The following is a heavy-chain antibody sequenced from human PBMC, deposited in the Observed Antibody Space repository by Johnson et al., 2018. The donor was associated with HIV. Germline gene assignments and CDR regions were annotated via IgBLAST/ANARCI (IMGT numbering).Heavy chain of an antibody. Sequence: QVPLVESGGGVVQPGRSLRLSCSASGFTFSSYAMHWVRQAPGKGLEWVAVISYDGSTIYYADSVEGRFTISRDNAKNSLYLQMNSLRAEDTAVYYCARNGLIPAAKGVAFDIWGQGTTVTVSS. CDR1: GFTFSSYA. J-gene: IGHJ3*02. V-gene: IGHV3-30*04. CDR2: ISYDGSTI. CDR3: ARNGLIPAAKGVAFDI. D-gene: IGHD2-2*01.